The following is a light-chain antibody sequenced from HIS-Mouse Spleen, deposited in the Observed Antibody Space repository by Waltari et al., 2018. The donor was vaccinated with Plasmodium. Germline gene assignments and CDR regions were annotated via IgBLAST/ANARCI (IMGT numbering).Light chain of an antibody. J-gene: IGLJ2*01. V-gene: IGLV3-10*01. Sequence: SSELPQPPSVSVSPGQTARITCSGDALSTKYASLYQQKSGQAPVLVIYEASKRPAGIPERFSGSSSGTMATLTISGAQVEDEADYYCYSTDSSGNHRVFGGGTKLTVL. CDR2: EAS. CDR1: ALSTKY. CDR3: YSTDSSGNHRV.